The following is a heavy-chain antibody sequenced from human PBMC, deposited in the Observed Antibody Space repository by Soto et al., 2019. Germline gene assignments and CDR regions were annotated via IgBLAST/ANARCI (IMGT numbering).Heavy chain of an antibody. CDR3: ARGPSLGREPFDN. CDR1: GYTLTELS. Sequence: ASVKVSCKVSGYTLTELSMHWVRQAPGKGLEWMGGFDPEDGETIYAQKFQGRVTITEDTSTDTAYMELSSLRSEDTAVYYCARGPSLGREPFDNWGQGTLVTLAS. J-gene: IGHJ4*02. V-gene: IGHV1-24*01. CDR2: FDPEDGET.